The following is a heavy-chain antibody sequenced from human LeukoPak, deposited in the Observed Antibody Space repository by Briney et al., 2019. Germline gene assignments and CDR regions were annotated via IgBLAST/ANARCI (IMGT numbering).Heavy chain of an antibody. D-gene: IGHD6-13*01. CDR1: GGTFSSYA. Sequence: ASVKVSCKASGGTFSSYAISWVRQAPGQGLDWMGGIIPIFGTANYAQKFQGRVTITADESTSTAYMELSSLRSEDTAVYYCARDQQEFRQTLDAFDIWGQGTMVTVSS. V-gene: IGHV1-69*13. CDR3: ARDQQEFRQTLDAFDI. J-gene: IGHJ3*02. CDR2: IIPIFGTA.